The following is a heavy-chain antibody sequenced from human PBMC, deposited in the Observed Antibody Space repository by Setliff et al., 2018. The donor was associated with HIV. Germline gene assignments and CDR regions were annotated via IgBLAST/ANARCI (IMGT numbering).Heavy chain of an antibody. D-gene: IGHD5-18*01. CDR1: GGSITGYY. CDR3: ARQVGSQYSYWAYYYYMDV. V-gene: IGHV4-59*08. CDR2: IYYSGNT. J-gene: IGHJ6*03. Sequence: SETLSLTCTVSGGSITGYYWSWIRQPPGKGLEWIGWIYYSGNTRYNPSLKSRVTISLDTSKNRFSLQLTSVTAADTAVYYCARQVGSQYSYWAYYYYMDVWGKGTTVTVSS.